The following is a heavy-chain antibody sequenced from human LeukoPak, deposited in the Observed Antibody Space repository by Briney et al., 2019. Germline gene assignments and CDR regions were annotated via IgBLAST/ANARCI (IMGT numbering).Heavy chain of an antibody. Sequence: PGRSLRLSCAASGFTFDDYAMHWVRQAPGKGLEWVSGINWNSGTIGYADSVKGRFTISRDNAKNSLYLQMNSLRAEDTTVYYCARDCWDYGSGSYCGIDYWGQGTLVTVSS. CDR2: INWNSGTI. CDR3: ARDCWDYGSGSYCGIDY. J-gene: IGHJ4*02. D-gene: IGHD3-10*01. V-gene: IGHV3-9*01. CDR1: GFTFDDYA.